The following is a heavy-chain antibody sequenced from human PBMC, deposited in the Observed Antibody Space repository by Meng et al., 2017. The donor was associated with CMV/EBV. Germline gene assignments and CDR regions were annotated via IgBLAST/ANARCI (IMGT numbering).Heavy chain of an antibody. CDR2: IYTSGST. D-gene: IGHD6-13*01. CDR1: GGSISSYY. CDR3: AREMPIAAAGCFDY. V-gene: IGHV4-4*07. J-gene: IGHJ4*02. Sequence: QVQRQGSGPGMVKPWQTLSLTCTVSGGSISSYYWSWIRQPAGKGLEWIGRIYTSGSTNYNPSLKSRVTMSVDTSKNQFSLKLSSVTAADTAVYYCAREMPIAAAGCFDYWGQGTLVTVSS.